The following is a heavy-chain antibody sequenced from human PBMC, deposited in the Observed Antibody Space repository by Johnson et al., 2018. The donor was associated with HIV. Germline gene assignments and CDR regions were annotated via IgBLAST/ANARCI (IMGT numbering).Heavy chain of an antibody. CDR3: ARALTTDAFDI. D-gene: IGHD4-17*01. J-gene: IGHJ3*02. Sequence: VHLVESGGGLVQPGRSLRLSCAASGFSFDDYAMIWVRQAPGKGLEWVSVIYSGGSTYYADSVKGRFTISRDNSKNTLYLQMNSLRAEDTAVYYCARALTTDAFDIWGQGTMVTVSS. V-gene: IGHV3-66*02. CDR2: IYSGGST. CDR1: GFSFDDYA.